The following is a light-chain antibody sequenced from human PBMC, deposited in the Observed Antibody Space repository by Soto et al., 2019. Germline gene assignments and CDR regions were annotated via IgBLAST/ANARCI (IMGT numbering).Light chain of an antibody. CDR2: KAS. Sequence: DIQMTQSPSTLSGSVGDRVTITCRASQTISSWLAWYQQKPGKAPKLLIYKASTLKSGVPSRFSGSGSGTEFTLTINNLQREDFATYYCQESFFTLGTFGRGTKVDI. CDR1: QTISSW. CDR3: QESFFTLGT. V-gene: IGKV1-5*03. J-gene: IGKJ1*01.